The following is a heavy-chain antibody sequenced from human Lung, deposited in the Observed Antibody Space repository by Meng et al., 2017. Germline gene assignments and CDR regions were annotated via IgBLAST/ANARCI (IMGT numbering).Heavy chain of an antibody. CDR3: ARGQKGYFDL. J-gene: IGHJ2*01. CDR1: GGYISSRNYY. CDR2: IYNSGST. Sequence: QGRLQESGPGLVKPSQTLSPTCHVSGGYISSRNYYWSWIRQPPGKGLEWSGHIYNSGSTYYNPSLKSRITISVDTSKNQFSLKLSSVTAADTAVYYCARGQKGYFDLWGRGTLVTVSS. V-gene: IGHV4-30-4*01.